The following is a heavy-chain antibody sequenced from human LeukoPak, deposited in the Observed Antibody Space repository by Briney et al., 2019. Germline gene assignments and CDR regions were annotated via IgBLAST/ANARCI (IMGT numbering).Heavy chain of an antibody. J-gene: IGHJ1*01. D-gene: IGHD3-22*01. V-gene: IGHV4-59*08. CDR3: ASLSSDRHD. CDR1: GGSISSYY. CDR2: IYYSGGT. Sequence: SETLSLTCTVSGGSISSYYWSWIRQPPGKGLEWIGYIYYSGGTNYNPSLKSRVTISVDTSKNQFSLKLSSVTAADTAVYYCASLSSDRHDWGHGTLVTVSS.